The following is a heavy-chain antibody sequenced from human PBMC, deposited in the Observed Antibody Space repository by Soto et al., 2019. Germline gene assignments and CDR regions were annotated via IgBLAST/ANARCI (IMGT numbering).Heavy chain of an antibody. CDR2: IYFSGST. CDR3: ARGTPGGGGGAFDI. D-gene: IGHD3-16*01. J-gene: IGHJ3*02. V-gene: IGHV4-31*02. CDR1: GGSISSGGYY. Sequence: LCGGSISSGGYYWNWIRPHAGKGLEWIGYIYFSGSTYYNPSLKSRVTISIDTSRSQFSLKLSSVTAADTAVFYCARGTPGGGGGAFDIWGQGTMVTVSS.